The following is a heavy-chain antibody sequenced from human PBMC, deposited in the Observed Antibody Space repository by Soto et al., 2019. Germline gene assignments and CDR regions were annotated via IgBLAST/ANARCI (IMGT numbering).Heavy chain of an antibody. CDR1: GGSMSSYY. V-gene: IGHV4-59*01. J-gene: IGHJ4*02. CDR2: IYYSGTT. D-gene: IGHD2-15*01. Sequence: QVQLQESGPGLVKPSENLSLTCTVSGGSMSSYYWSWIRQPPGMGLEWIGYIYYSGTTNYNPSLKSRVTISVDTSKNQFSLQLSSVTPADTAVYYCARGGTVVNGFDYWGQGTLVTVSS. CDR3: ARGGTVVNGFDY.